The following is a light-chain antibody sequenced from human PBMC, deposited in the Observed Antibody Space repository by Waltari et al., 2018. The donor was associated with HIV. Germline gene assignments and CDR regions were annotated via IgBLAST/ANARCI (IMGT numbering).Light chain of an antibody. CDR3: LTWDTCIGV. V-gene: IGLV4-69*01. CDR1: SGHSNYD. CDR2: GNSDVSH. Sequence: QVVLTQSPSASASLGAAVKLTCTLSSGHSNYDIAWHQQQSEQGARYLVKGNSDVSHNKGDGIPARFSGYSSGAERYLTTSSFTSEDEADDSCLTWDTCIGVFGGGTKLTGL. J-gene: IGLJ3*02.